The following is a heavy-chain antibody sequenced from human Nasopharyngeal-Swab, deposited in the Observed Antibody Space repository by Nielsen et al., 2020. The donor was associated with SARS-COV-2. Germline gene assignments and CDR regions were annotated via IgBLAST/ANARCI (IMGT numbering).Heavy chain of an antibody. CDR3: ARANGVRGVIVDCYYYMDV. CDR1: GGSISSGGYY. V-gene: IGHV4-31*03. Sequence: SETLSLTCTVSGGSISSGGYYWSWIRQHPGKGLEWIGYIYYSGSTYYNPSLKSRVTISVDTSKNQFSLKLSSVTAADTAVYYCARANGVRGVIVDCYYYMDVWGKGTTVTVSS. J-gene: IGHJ6*03. D-gene: IGHD3-10*01. CDR2: IYYSGST.